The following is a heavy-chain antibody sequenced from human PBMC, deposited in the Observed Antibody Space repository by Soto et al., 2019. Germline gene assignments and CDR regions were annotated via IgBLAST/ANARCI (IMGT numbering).Heavy chain of an antibody. J-gene: IGHJ6*03. Sequence: ASVKVSCKASGYTFTGYYMHWVRQAPGQGLEWMGWINPNSGGTNYAQKFQGWVTMTRDTSISTAYMELSRLRSDDTAVYYCARGSEIVVVVAQERQSPPDYYYYMDVWGKGTTDTVSS. CDR1: GYTFTGYY. D-gene: IGHD2-15*01. CDR2: INPNSGGT. V-gene: IGHV1-2*04. CDR3: ARGSEIVVVVAQERQSPPDYYYYMDV.